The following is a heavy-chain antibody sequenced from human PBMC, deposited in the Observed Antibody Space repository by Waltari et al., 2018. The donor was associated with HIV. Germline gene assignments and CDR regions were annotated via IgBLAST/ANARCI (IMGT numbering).Heavy chain of an antibody. V-gene: IGHV3-7*01. CDR2: ISSDGTKT. Sequence: SDGDRVRRGGSTSFSGTASRVDSKEHWVSWIRQVPGEGLEWLAAISSDGTKTHYADSVKGRFTMVRNNGKNSIRLDMTNLGGADTGFYFCARESEWLYSAFFDFWGSGSLLTFSS. J-gene: IGHJ5*01. D-gene: IGHD6-19*01. CDR1: RVDSKEHW. CDR3: ARESEWLYSAFFDF.